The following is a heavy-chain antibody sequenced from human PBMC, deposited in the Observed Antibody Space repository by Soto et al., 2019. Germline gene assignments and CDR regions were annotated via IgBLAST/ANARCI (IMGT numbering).Heavy chain of an antibody. V-gene: IGHV3-66*01. Sequence: EVQLVESGGGLVQPGGSLRLSCAASGFSVSDNYMSWVRQAPGKGLECISGIYSSGDTYYADSVKGRLTISRDNTRNTLYLQTNDLSDEDTAIYYCASDPGCGRGVSFYPWGQGIPVTVSS. J-gene: IGHJ5*02. D-gene: IGHD2-21*01. CDR2: IYSSGDT. CDR3: ASDPGCGRGVSFYP. CDR1: GFSVSDNY.